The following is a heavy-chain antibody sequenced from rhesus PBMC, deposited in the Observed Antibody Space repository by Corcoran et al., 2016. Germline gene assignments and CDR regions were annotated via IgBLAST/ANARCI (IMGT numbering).Heavy chain of an antibody. CDR3: VTLEKIGGY. CDR1: GGSIGDNYY. Sequence: QVRLQESGPGLVKPSETLSLTFAVFGGSIGDNYYWNCIRQPPGKGLEGIGNIYSSSGTIYYNPSLKSLVTLSKDTYKNQFSLRLTSVTAADTAVYYCVTLEKIGGYWGQGVLVTVSS. J-gene: IGHJ4*01. D-gene: IGHD3-22*01. V-gene: IGHV4S9*01. CDR2: IYSSSGTI.